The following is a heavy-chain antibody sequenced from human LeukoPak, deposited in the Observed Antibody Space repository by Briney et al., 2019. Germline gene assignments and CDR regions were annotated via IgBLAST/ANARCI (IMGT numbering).Heavy chain of an antibody. CDR1: GFTFSNAW. CDR2: IKSKTDGGTP. J-gene: IGHJ4*02. CDR3: AKDSGYREVAQQVDY. D-gene: IGHD5-18*01. Sequence: GGSLRLSCAASGFTFSNAWMSWVRQAPGKGLEWVGRIKSKTDGGTPDYAVPVKGRFTISRDDSKNTLYLQMSSLRAEDTAVYYCAKDSGYREVAQQVDYWGQGTLVTVSS. V-gene: IGHV3-15*01.